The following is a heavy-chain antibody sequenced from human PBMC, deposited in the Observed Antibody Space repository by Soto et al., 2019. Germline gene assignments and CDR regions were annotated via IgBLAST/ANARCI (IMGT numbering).Heavy chain of an antibody. CDR2: IYWDDDK. CDR1: GFSLSTKTEG. D-gene: IGHD4-17*01. CDR3: AHTVTRYDYFDY. J-gene: IGHJ4*02. V-gene: IGHV2-5*02. Sequence: QITLKESGPTVVKPAKTLTLTCTFSGFSLSTKTEGVGWIRQPPGKALEWLALIYWDDDKRYSQSLKNRLTIAMDTSKNLVILAMTNMGPVDTATYYCAHTVTRYDYFDYWGQGSLVTVSS.